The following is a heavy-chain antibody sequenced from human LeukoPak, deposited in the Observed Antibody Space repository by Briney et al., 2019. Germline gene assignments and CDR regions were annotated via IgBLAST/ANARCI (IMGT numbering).Heavy chain of an antibody. CDR2: ISNNGGYT. V-gene: IGHV3-23*01. D-gene: IGHD6-19*01. J-gene: IGHJ4*02. Sequence: GGSLRLSCAASGFTFSSSAMSWVRQAPGKGLEWVSAISNNGGYTYYADSVQGRFTISRDNSKNTLYLQMNSLRAEDTAVYYCGKDCPSGWLPDYWGQGTLVTVSS. CDR1: GFTFSSSA. CDR3: GKDCPSGWLPDY.